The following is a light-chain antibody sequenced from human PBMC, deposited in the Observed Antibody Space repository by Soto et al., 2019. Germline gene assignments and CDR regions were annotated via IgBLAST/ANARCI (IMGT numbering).Light chain of an antibody. Sequence: QSVLTQPASVSGSPGQSITIPCSGTSIDVGGYNLVSWYQQHPVKAPKLMIYEVTRRPSGVSVRFSGYRFGNTAALTISGLQAEDEADYYGCSYAGSDTWVFGGGTKLTVL. J-gene: IGLJ3*02. V-gene: IGLV2-23*02. CDR3: CSYAGSDTWV. CDR1: SIDVGGYNL. CDR2: EVT.